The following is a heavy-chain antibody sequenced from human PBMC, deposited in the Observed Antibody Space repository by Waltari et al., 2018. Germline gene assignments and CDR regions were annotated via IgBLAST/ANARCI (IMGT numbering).Heavy chain of an antibody. CDR3: ARSPREDYYGSDYYYMDV. CDR2: IYPGDSDT. J-gene: IGHJ6*03. Sequence: EVQLVQSGAEVKKPGESLKISCKGSGYSFTSYWIGWVRQMPGKGLEWMGIIYPGDSDTRYSPSFQGQVTISADKSISTAYLQWSSLKASDTAMYYCARSPREDYYGSDYYYMDVWGKGTTVTVSS. CDR1: GYSFTSYW. D-gene: IGHD3-10*01. V-gene: IGHV5-51*01.